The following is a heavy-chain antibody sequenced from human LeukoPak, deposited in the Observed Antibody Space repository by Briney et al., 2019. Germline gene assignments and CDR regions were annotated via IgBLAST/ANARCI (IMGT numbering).Heavy chain of an antibody. CDR1: GGTFSSYA. V-gene: IGHV1-69*04. Sequence: SVKVSCKASGGTFSSYAISWVRQAPGQGLEWMGRIIPILGIANYAQKFQGRVTITADKSTSTAYMELSSLRSEDTAVYYCARGDGYNPFDYWGQGTLVTVSS. CDR3: ARGDGYNPFDY. J-gene: IGHJ4*02. CDR2: IIPILGIA. D-gene: IGHD5-24*01.